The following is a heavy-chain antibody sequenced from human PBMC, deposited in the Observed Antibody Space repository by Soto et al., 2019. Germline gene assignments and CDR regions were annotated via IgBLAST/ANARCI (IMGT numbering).Heavy chain of an antibody. CDR1: GXTVTNYG. CDR2: IDGVGTGT. J-gene: IGHJ1*01. D-gene: IGHD3-3*02. V-gene: IGHV3-74*01. Sequence: GSLRLACVASGXTVTNYGMHWVRQVPGKGLVWVSRIDGVGTGTSYSDSVRGLFNISIYNAENTLHLQMDILRADDTAVYYCTTVFAYWGQGTPGTVSS. CDR3: TTVFAY.